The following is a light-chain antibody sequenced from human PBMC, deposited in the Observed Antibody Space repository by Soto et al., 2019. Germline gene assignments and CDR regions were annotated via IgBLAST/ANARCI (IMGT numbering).Light chain of an antibody. CDR2: AAS. V-gene: IGKV1-39*01. CDR3: QQSSSTPQT. Sequence: IQMTQSPDSLSASVGDRVTITCGASQSISSYLNWYQQKPGKAPKLLIYAASSLQSGVPSRFSGSGSGTDFTLAISSLQPEDFATYYCQQSSSTPQTFGGGTKVDIK. J-gene: IGKJ4*01. CDR1: QSISSY.